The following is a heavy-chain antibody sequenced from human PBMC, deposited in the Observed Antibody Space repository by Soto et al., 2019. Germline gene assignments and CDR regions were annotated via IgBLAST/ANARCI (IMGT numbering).Heavy chain of an antibody. Sequence: QVQLVQSGVEVKKPGSSVRVSCKASGDTFKNSVISWGRQAPGQGLEWMGGTIPLFGTTDYAHKFQGRLTITTDESTTTAYMEVSRLTSEDTAVYYCVAELDFGKLSVVWGQGTTVIVSS. J-gene: IGHJ6*02. D-gene: IGHD3-10*01. CDR2: TIPLFGTT. V-gene: IGHV1-69*01. CDR3: VAELDFGKLSVV. CDR1: GDTFKNSV.